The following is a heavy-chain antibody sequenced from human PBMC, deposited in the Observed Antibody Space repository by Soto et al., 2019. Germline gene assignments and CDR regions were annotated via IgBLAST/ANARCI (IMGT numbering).Heavy chain of an antibody. CDR3: AISYVTTPYYFDY. D-gene: IGHD4-17*01. J-gene: IGHJ4*02. V-gene: IGHV4-59*02. CDR1: GGSVTSYY. Sequence: SETLSLTCTVSGGSVTSYYWSWIRQPPGKGLEWIAYIYKSGSTTYSPSLKSRVTISVDTSKNHFSLKLSSLSAADTAIYYCAISYVTTPYYFDYWGRGTPVTVSS. CDR2: IYKSGST.